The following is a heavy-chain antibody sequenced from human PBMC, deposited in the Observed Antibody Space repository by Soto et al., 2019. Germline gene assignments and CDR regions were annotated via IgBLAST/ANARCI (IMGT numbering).Heavy chain of an antibody. V-gene: IGHV4-59*01. CDR2: VYYSGST. CDR1: GGSISSYY. D-gene: IGHD1-26*01. J-gene: IGHJ4*02. Sequence: QVQLQESGPGLVKPSETLSLTCTVSGGSISSYYWSWIRQPPGKGLEWIGYVYYSGSTNYNPSLKSRATISVDTSKNQFSLKVRSVTAADTAVYYCARRYGGNFDYWGQGTLVTVSS. CDR3: ARRYGGNFDY.